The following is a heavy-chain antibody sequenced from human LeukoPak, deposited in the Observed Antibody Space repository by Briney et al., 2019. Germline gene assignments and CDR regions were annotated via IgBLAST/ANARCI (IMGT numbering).Heavy chain of an antibody. J-gene: IGHJ6*02. CDR2: IRSSGSHT. Sequence: GRSLRLSCVGSEITFSSYTMNWVRQAPGKGLEWVSSIRSSGSHTYYAVSVKGRFTISRDNAKNSLYLQMNSLRAEDTAVYYCATDAPGYYYGMDVWGQGTTVTVSS. CDR1: EITFSSYT. V-gene: IGHV3-21*01. CDR3: ATDAPGYYYGMDV.